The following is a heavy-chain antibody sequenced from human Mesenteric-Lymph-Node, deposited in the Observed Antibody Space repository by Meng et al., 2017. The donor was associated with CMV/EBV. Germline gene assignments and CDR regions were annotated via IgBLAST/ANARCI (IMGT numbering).Heavy chain of an antibody. Sequence: GESLKISCAASGFTFSSYEMNWVRQAPGKGLEWVSYISSGGNTKYYADSVKGRFTISRDNAKNSLYLQMNSLRAEDTAVYYCTREEDVCSGGSCYYDAFDLWGQGTMVTVSS. CDR1: GFTFSSYE. J-gene: IGHJ3*01. D-gene: IGHD2-15*01. CDR3: TREEDVCSGGSCYYDAFDL. CDR2: ISSGGNTK. V-gene: IGHV3-48*03.